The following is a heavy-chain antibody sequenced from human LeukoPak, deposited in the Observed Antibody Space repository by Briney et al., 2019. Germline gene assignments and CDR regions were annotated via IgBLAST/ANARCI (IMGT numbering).Heavy chain of an antibody. V-gene: IGHV4-59*12. CDR3: ARGSYSSSWYDY. D-gene: IGHD6-13*01. Sequence: SETLSLTCTVSGGSISSYYWSWIRQPPGKGLEWIGYIYYSGSTKYNPSLNSRLSISVDTSKNQFSLKLSSVTAADTAVYYCARGSYSSSWYDYWGQGTLVTVSS. J-gene: IGHJ4*02. CDR2: IYYSGST. CDR1: GGSISSYY.